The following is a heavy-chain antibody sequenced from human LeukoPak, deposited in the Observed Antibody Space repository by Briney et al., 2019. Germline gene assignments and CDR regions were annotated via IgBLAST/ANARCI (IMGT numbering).Heavy chain of an antibody. CDR3: AREDLSGGSCY. CDR1: GYTFTSYD. CDR2: MNPNSGNT. Sequence: GASVKVSCKASGYTFTSYDINWVRQATGQGLEWMGWMNPNSGNTGYAQKFQGRFTITRNTSISTAYMELSSLRSEDTAVYYCAREDLSGGSCYWGQGTLVTVSS. J-gene: IGHJ4*02. V-gene: IGHV1-8*03. D-gene: IGHD2-15*01.